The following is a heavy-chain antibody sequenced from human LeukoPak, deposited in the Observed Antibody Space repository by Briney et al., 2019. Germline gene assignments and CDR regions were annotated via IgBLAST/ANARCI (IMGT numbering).Heavy chain of an antibody. J-gene: IGHJ5*02. D-gene: IGHD3-10*01. CDR2: ISHDGIHN. Sequence: GSLKISCAASGFTLSPYAMHWVRQAPGKGLEWVSIISHDGIHNYSADAVRGLFTISRDNFRNTLYLQMNSLRHEDAAVYYCVRDHDYYGSGSFYRYWLDLWGQGTLVTVSS. CDR3: VRDHDYYGSGSFYRYWLDL. V-gene: IGHV3-30*04. CDR1: GFTLSPYA.